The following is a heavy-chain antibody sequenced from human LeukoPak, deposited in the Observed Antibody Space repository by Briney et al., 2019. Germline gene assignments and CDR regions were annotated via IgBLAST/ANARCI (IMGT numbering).Heavy chain of an antibody. CDR2: IYTSGST. V-gene: IGHV4-4*07. CDR1: AGSISSYY. D-gene: IGHD3-10*01. CDR3: ARASSFGELPGGTFDY. Sequence: PSETLSLTCTVSAGSISSYYWSWIRQPAGKGLEWIGRIYTSGSTNYNPSLKSRVTMSVDTSKNQFSLKLSSVTAADTPEYYCARASSFGELPGGTFDYWGQGTLVTVSS. J-gene: IGHJ4*02.